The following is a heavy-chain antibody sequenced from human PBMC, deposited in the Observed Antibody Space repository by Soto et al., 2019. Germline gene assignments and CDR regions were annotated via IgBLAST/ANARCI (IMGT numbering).Heavy chain of an antibody. CDR3: ARGTLVRFLEWSLSGMDV. V-gene: IGHV1-2*02. CDR1: GYTFTGYY. J-gene: IGHJ6*02. Sequence: ASVKVSCKASGYTFTGYYMHWVRQAPGQGLEWMGWINPNSGGTNYAQKFQGRVTMTRDTSISTAYMELSRLRSDDTAVYYCARGTLVRFLEWSLSGMDVWGQGTTVTVSS. D-gene: IGHD3-3*01. CDR2: INPNSGGT.